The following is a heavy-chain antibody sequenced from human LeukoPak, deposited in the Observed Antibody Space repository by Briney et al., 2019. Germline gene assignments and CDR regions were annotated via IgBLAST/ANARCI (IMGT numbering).Heavy chain of an antibody. Sequence: SETLSLTCTVSGGSISSGDYYWSWIRQPPGKGLEWIGYIYYSGSTYYNPSLKSRVTISVDTSKNQFSLKLSSVTAADTAVYYCASLIMVRGAYFDYWGQGTLVTVSS. V-gene: IGHV4-30-4*01. J-gene: IGHJ4*02. CDR3: ASLIMVRGAYFDY. D-gene: IGHD3-10*01. CDR2: IYYSGST. CDR1: GGSISSGDYY.